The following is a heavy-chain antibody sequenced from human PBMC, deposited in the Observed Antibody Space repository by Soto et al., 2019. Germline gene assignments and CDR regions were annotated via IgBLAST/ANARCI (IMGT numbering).Heavy chain of an antibody. D-gene: IGHD2-2*01. CDR3: ARKLRYCSSTSCSYYGMDV. J-gene: IGHJ6*02. V-gene: IGHV6-1*01. Sequence: SPTLSLSCAISGASVSSNSAAWKWIRQSPSRGLEWLGRTYYRSKWYNDYAVSVKSRITINPDTSKNQFSLQLNSVTPEDTAVYYCARKLRYCSSTSCSYYGMDVWGQGTTVTDSS. CDR2: TYYRSKWYN. CDR1: GASVSSNSAA.